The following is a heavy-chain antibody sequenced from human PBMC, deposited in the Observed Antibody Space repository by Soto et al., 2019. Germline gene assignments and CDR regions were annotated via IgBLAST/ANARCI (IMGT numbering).Heavy chain of an antibody. CDR2: IYYSGST. CDR1: GGSISSSSYY. D-gene: IGHD7-27*01. V-gene: IGHV4-39*01. Sequence: PXETLSLTCTVSGGSISSSSYYWGWIRQPPGKGLEWIGSIYYSGSTYYNPSLKSRVTISVDTSKNQFSLKLSSVTAADTAVYYCARHQRGPGDYWGQGNLVTVSS. J-gene: IGHJ4*02. CDR3: ARHQRGPGDY.